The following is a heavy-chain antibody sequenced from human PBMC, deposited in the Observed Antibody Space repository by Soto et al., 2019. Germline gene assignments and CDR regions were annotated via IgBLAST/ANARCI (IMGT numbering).Heavy chain of an antibody. Sequence: SVKVSCKASGYTFASYSISWVRQAPGQGLEWMGYIIPFLGITNFAQKFQGRVTVTADESTNTAYMELSSLRSEDTAMYFCARSFREQQFIFDYWGQGTLVTVPQ. CDR1: GYTFASYS. CDR3: ARSFREQQFIFDY. D-gene: IGHD3-10*01. CDR2: IIPFLGIT. J-gene: IGHJ4*02. V-gene: IGHV1-69*13.